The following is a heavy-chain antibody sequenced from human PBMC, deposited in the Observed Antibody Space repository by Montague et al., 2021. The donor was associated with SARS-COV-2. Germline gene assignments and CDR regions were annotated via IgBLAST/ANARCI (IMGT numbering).Heavy chain of an antibody. Sequence: SETLSLTCSVSGVSITNYYWSWIRQFPGKEHEWIGTVSNTGSTNKNPSLMSRVTISRDTSSGQVSMRLRSVTAADTAFYFCARIERGFWRDLVVFDVWGPGTLVTVSS. CDR1: GVSITNYY. J-gene: IGHJ3*01. CDR3: ARIERGFWRDLVVFDV. CDR2: VSNTGST. D-gene: IGHD3-3*01. V-gene: IGHV4-59*12.